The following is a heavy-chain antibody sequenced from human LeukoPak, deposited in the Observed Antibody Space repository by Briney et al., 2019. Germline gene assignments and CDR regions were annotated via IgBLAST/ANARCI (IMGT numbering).Heavy chain of an antibody. CDR2: ISSSGSTI. J-gene: IGHJ4*02. V-gene: IGHV3-48*03. Sequence: TGGSLRLSCAASGFTFSSYEMNWVRQAPGKGLEWVSYISSSGSTIYYADSVKGRFTISRDNAKNSLYLQMNSLKTEDTAVYYCTSSFGELSFFDYWGQGTLLTVSS. CDR1: GFTFSSYE. CDR3: TSSFGELSFFDY. D-gene: IGHD3-10*01.